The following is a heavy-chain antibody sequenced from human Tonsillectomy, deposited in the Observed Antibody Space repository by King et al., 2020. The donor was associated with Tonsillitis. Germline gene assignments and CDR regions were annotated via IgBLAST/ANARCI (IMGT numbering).Heavy chain of an antibody. J-gene: IGHJ6*02. CDR3: ARGDLGFCSDGSCYYYYGLDV. Sequence: VQLVESGSEVKKPGSSVKVSCKASGGTFSNFAISWVRQAPGQGLEWMGGIIPIFDTANYAQKFQGRVTITADESTTTTYMELSSLRSEDTAVYYCARGDLGFCSDGSCYYYYGLDVWGQGTTVTVSS. CDR2: IIPIFDTA. V-gene: IGHV1-69*01. CDR1: GGTFSNFA. D-gene: IGHD2-15*01.